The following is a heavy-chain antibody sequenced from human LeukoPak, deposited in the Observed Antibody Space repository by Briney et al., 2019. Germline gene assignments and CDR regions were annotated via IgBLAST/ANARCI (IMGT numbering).Heavy chain of an antibody. D-gene: IGHD6-13*01. V-gene: IGHV3-11*04. CDR2: ISISGSPT. CDR3: ARSPRSYSSSPNNWFDP. Sequence: PGGSLTLSCAASGFTFSDYYMRWIRQAPRKGLEGASYISISGSPTYYADSAKGRFTISRDNAKNSLYLQMNSLRAEDTAVYYCARSPRSYSSSPNNWFDPWGQGTLVTVSS. CDR1: GFTFSDYY. J-gene: IGHJ5*02.